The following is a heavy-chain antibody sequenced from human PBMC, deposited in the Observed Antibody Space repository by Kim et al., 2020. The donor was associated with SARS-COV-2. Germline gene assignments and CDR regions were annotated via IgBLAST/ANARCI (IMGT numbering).Heavy chain of an antibody. J-gene: IGHJ6*02. V-gene: IGHV3-30*07. D-gene: IGHD2-15*01. Sequence: EDSVKGRFTSSRDNSRNTVHLQMNSLRVDDTAVYYCARDAGSYYYYSMDVWGPGTTVTVSS. CDR3: ARDAGSYYYYSMDV.